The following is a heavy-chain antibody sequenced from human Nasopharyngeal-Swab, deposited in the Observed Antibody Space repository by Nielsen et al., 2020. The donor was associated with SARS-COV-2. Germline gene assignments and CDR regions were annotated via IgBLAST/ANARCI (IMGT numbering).Heavy chain of an antibody. D-gene: IGHD1-26*01. V-gene: IGHV1-2*04. CDR2: IKPNSGGT. CDR3: VRAYLVGATAAWYYYYSGIDV. J-gene: IGHJ6*02. Sequence: CVQEAAGKGFEGMGWIKPNSGGTTYAQKFQGWVTITRDTSISTGYMELSRLRSDDTAVYYCVRAYLVGATAAWYYYYSGIDVWGQGTTVTVSS.